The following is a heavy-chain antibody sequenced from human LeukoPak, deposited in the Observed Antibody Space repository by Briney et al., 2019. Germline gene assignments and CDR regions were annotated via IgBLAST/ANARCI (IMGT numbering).Heavy chain of an antibody. CDR3: AKAIWTDYLLSYFDY. CDR1: GFTFDDYA. Sequence: GGSLRLSCAASGFTFDDYAMHWVRQAPGKGLEWVSAISGSGGSTSYADSVKGRFTISRDNSKNTLYLHMKSLRAEDTAVYYCAKAIWTDYLLSYFDYWGQGTLVTGSS. V-gene: IGHV3-23*01. D-gene: IGHD3/OR15-3a*01. J-gene: IGHJ4*02. CDR2: ISGSGGST.